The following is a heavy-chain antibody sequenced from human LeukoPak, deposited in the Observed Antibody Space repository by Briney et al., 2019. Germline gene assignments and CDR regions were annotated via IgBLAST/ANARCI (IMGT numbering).Heavy chain of an antibody. CDR3: ARGNRPPDY. J-gene: IGHJ4*02. CDR1: GFTFSDYY. CDR2: ISGSSKYI. V-gene: IGHV3-11*06. Sequence: PGGSLRLSCAASGFTFSDYYMSWIRQAPGKGLEWVSYISGSSKYINYADSVKGRFTISRDSAKNSLYLQMNSLRAEDTAVYYCARGNRPPDYWGQGTLVTVSS.